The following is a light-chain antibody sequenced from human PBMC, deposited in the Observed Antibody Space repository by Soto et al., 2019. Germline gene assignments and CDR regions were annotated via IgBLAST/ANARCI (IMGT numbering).Light chain of an antibody. CDR1: SSNIGSNS. Sequence: QSVLTQPPSVSAAPGQKVTISCSGSSSNIGSNSVSWYQQLPGTAPKLLIYDDDQRPSGIPDRFSGSKSGTSATLGITGFQTGDEADYYCGSWDSSLSAYVFGTGTKVTVL. J-gene: IGLJ1*01. CDR3: GSWDSSLSAYV. V-gene: IGLV1-51*01. CDR2: DDD.